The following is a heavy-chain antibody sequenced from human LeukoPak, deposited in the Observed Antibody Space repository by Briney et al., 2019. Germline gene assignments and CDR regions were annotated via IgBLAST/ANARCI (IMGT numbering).Heavy chain of an antibody. CDR3: AKGGGYEAQYYYYYLDV. D-gene: IGHD5-12*01. CDR1: GFTFISYG. V-gene: IGHV3-30*02. J-gene: IGHJ6*03. CDR2: IRYDGSNK. Sequence: GGSLRLSCAASGFTFISYGMQWVRQAPGKGLEWVAFIRYDGSNKYYADSVRGRFTISRDNSKNTLYLQMKSLRAEDTAVYYCAKGGGYEAQYYYYYLDVWGKGTTVTISS.